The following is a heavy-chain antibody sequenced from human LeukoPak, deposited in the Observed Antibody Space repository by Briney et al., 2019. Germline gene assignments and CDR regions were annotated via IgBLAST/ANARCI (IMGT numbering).Heavy chain of an antibody. J-gene: IGHJ4*02. Sequence: SETLSLTCAVYGGSTSGYYWSWIRQPPGKGLEWIGDINHSGSTNYNPSLKRRVSISVDTSKKQFSLKLSSVTAADTAVYYCARGLWFGEQGDYWGQGTLVTVSS. V-gene: IGHV4-34*01. CDR1: GGSTSGYY. D-gene: IGHD3-10*01. CDR2: INHSGST. CDR3: ARGLWFGEQGDY.